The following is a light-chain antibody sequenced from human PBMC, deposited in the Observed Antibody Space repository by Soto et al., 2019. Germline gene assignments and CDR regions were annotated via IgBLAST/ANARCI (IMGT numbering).Light chain of an antibody. J-gene: IGKJ5*01. CDR3: QHYGRSPIT. Sequence: EIVLTQSPGTLSLSPGERATLSCRASQSVSSSYLAWYQQKPGQAPRLLIYGASSRATGIPDRFSASGSGTEFTLTISRLEPEDFALYYCQHYGRSPITFGQGTRLEIK. V-gene: IGKV3-20*01. CDR2: GAS. CDR1: QSVSSSY.